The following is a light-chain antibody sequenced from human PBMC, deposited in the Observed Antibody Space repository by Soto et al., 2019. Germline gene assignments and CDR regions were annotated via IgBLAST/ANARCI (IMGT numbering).Light chain of an antibody. Sequence: EIVLTQSPGTLSLSPGERATLSCRASQSVSRSLAWYQQKPGQAPRLLIYGASSRATGIPDRFSGSGSGTDFTLTISRLEPEDFAVYYCQQYGSSLTWTFGQGTKVDIK. V-gene: IGKV3-20*01. J-gene: IGKJ1*01. CDR3: QQYGSSLTWT. CDR1: QSVSRS. CDR2: GAS.